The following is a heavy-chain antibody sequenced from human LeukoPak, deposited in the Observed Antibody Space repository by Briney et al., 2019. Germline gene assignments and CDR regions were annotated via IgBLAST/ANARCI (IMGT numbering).Heavy chain of an antibody. Sequence: AGSRRLSCAASGFTVSSYAMHWVRQAPGKGLEWVAVISYDGSNKYYADSVKGRFTISRDNSKNTLYLQMNSLRGEDRDVYYCANQTLEQWLRREGPMDVWGEGTTVTVSS. CDR1: GFTVSSYA. CDR2: ISYDGSNK. J-gene: IGHJ6*04. CDR3: ANQTLEQWLRREGPMDV. V-gene: IGHV3-30-3*01. D-gene: IGHD6-19*01.